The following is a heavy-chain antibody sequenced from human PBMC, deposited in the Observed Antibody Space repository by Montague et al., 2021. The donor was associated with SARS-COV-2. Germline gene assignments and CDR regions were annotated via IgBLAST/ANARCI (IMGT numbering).Heavy chain of an antibody. V-gene: IGHV4-4*02. J-gene: IGHJ5*01. CDR3: AREGRRQCGLAS. CDR2: VHHTGST. Sequence: SETLSLTCVVSGGSISTPHYWTWVRQPPGKGLEWVGEVHHTGSTKYKPSFNSRATISVDKSRNQFSLTLTSVTAADTAVYYCAREGRRQCGLASWGQGTLVTVSS. D-gene: IGHD3-10*01. CDR1: GGSISTPHY.